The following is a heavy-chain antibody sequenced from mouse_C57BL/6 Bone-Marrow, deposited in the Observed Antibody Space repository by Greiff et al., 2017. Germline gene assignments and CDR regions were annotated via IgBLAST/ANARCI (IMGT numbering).Heavy chain of an antibody. D-gene: IGHD2-2*01. Sequence: EVQLQQSGPGLVKPSQSLSLTCSVTGYSITSGYYWNWIRQFPGNKLEWMGYISYDGSNNYNPSLKNRISITRDTSKNQFFLKLNSVTTEDTATYYCAREAIYYGYLYAMDYWGQGTSVTVSS. CDR2: ISYDGSN. V-gene: IGHV3-6*01. J-gene: IGHJ4*01. CDR3: AREAIYYGYLYAMDY. CDR1: GYSITSGYY.